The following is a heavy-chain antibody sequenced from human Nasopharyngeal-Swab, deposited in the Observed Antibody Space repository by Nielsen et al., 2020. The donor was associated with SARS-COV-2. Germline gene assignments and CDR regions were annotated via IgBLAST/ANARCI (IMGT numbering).Heavy chain of an antibody. CDR3: ARDYDYYDSSGNSNWFDP. CDR2: IYHSGST. Sequence: SETLSLTCAVSGGSISSGGYSWSWIRQPPGKGLEWIGYIYHSGSTYYNPSLKSRVTISVDTSKNQFSLKLSSVTAADTAVYYCARDYDYYDSSGNSNWFDPWGQGTLVTVSS. D-gene: IGHD3-22*01. V-gene: IGHV4-30-2*01. J-gene: IGHJ5*02. CDR1: GGSISSGGYS.